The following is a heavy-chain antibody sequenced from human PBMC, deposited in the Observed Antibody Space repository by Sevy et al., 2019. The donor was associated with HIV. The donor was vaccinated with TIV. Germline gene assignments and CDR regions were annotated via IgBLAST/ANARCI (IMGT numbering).Heavy chain of an antibody. Sequence: GGSLRLSCAASGFSVSSNYMSWVRQAPGKGLEWVSLIYSSGRTYYGDSVKGRLTISRDDSKNTLYLQMNSVRAEDTALYYCTRVHSGGYPFDYWGQGSLVTVSS. CDR2: IYSSGRT. CDR3: TRVHSGGYPFDY. CDR1: GFSVSSNY. J-gene: IGHJ4*02. V-gene: IGHV3-53*01. D-gene: IGHD3-22*01.